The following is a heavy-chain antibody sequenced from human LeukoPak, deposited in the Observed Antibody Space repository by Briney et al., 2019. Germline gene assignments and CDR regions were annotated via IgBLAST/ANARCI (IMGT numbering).Heavy chain of an antibody. D-gene: IGHD3-16*01. CDR1: GGSIRSYY. CDR2: IYYTGST. J-gene: IGHJ3*02. CDR3: ASDPWAQPSQDAFDI. Sequence: SETLSLTCTVSGGSIRSYYWRWLRQPPGKGLEWIGYIYYTGSTNYNPSLKSRVTISVDTSKNQFSLKLSSVTAADTAVYYCASDPWAQPSQDAFDIWGQGTMVTVSS. V-gene: IGHV4-59*01.